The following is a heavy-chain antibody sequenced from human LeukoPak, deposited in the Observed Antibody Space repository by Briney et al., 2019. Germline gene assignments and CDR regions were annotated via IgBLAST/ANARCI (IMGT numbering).Heavy chain of an antibody. CDR3: AREYPLTMVRGVIIISLDY. D-gene: IGHD3-10*01. CDR1: GGSISSGSYY. CDR2: IYTSGST. V-gene: IGHV4-61*02. Sequence: PSETLSLTCTVSGGSISSGSYYWSWIRQPAGKGLEWIGRIYTSGSTNYNPSLKSRVTISVDTSKNQFSLKLSSVTAADTAVYYCAREYPLTMVRGVIIISLDYWGQGTLVTVSS. J-gene: IGHJ4*02.